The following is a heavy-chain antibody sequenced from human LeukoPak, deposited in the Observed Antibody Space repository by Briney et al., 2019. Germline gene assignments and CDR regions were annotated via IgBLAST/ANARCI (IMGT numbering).Heavy chain of an antibody. CDR1: GFTFSSYS. V-gene: IGHV3-21*04. J-gene: IGHJ4*02. CDR2: ISSSSSYI. Sequence: GGSLRLSCAASGFTFSSYSMNWVRQAPGKGLEWVSSISSSSSYIYYADSVKGRFTISRDNSKNTLYLQMNSLRAEDTAAYYCARSGLNRFDYWGQGTLVTVSS. D-gene: IGHD2-15*01. CDR3: ARSGLNRFDY.